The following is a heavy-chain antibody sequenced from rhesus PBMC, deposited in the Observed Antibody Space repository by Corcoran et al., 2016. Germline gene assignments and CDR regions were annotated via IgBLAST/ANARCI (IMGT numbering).Heavy chain of an antibody. D-gene: IGHD2-39*01. CDR1: GGSISASYR. Sequence: QVQLQESGPGVVKPSETLSLTCAVSGGSISASYRWSWIRQPPGKGLEWIGYIYGSSTSTNYNPSLKSRVTISKDTSKNQFSLKLSSVTAADTAVYYCARAPRTGYLLEFWGQGALVTVSS. V-gene: IGHV4S10*01. CDR3: ARAPRTGYLLEF. CDR2: IYGSSTST. J-gene: IGHJ1*01.